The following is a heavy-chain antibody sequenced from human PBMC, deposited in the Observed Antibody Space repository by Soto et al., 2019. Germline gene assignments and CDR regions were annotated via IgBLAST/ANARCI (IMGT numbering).Heavy chain of an antibody. J-gene: IGHJ4*02. V-gene: IGHV3-30-3*01. CDR3: ACRYCSSTSCPGGY. D-gene: IGHD2-2*01. CDR1: GFTFSSYD. CDR2: ISYDGSNK. Sequence: QVPLVESGGGVVQPGRSLRLSCAASGFTFSSYDMHWVRQAPGKGLEWVAVISYDGSNKYYADSVKGRFTISRDNSKNTLYLQMNSLIAEDTAVYSCACRYCSSTSCPGGYWGQGTLGTVSS.